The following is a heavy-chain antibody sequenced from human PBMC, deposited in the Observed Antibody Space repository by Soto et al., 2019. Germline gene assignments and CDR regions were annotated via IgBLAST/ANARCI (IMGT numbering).Heavy chain of an antibody. CDR1: GGSISTGGSY. Sequence: SETLSLTCTVSGGSISTGGSYWGWIRQHPGKGLEWIGHIYYSGTTSYNPSLKSRVAISINTSNNQFSLKLSSVTAADTAVYYCARDDYGGNSGAFDIWGQGTMVTVSS. CDR3: ARDDYGGNSGAFDI. D-gene: IGHD4-17*01. V-gene: IGHV4-31*03. J-gene: IGHJ3*02. CDR2: IYYSGTT.